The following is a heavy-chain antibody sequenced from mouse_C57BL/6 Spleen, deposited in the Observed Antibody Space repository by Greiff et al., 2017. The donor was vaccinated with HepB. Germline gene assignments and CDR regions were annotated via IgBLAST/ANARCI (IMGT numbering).Heavy chain of an antibody. J-gene: IGHJ2*01. Sequence: QVQLQQPGAELVKPGASVKLSCKASGYTFTSYWMQWVKQRPGQGLEWIGEIDPSDSYTNYNQKFKGKATLTVDTSSSTAYMQLSSLTSEDSAVYYCARPLITTVVVDYWGQGTTLTVSS. CDR3: ARPLITTVVVDY. CDR2: IDPSDSYT. V-gene: IGHV1-50*01. CDR1: GYTFTSYW. D-gene: IGHD1-1*01.